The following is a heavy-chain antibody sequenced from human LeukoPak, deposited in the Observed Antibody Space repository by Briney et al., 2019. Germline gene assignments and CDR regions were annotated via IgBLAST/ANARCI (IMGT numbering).Heavy chain of an antibody. CDR1: GYTFTAYY. V-gene: IGHV1-2*02. J-gene: IGHJ4*02. CDR3: ARDKGTLGGDS. D-gene: IGHD3-16*01. Sequence: ASVKVSCKASGYTFTAYYIHWVRQAPGQGLEWMGLINPNSGGTNYAQKFQGRITMTRDTSISTAYMELSKLTSDDTAVYYCARDKGTLGGDSWGPGTLVTVSS. CDR2: INPNSGGT.